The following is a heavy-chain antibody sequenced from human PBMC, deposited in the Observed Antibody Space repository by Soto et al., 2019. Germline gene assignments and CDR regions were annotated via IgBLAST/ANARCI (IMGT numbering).Heavy chain of an antibody. CDR3: ARQDDDILTGPPYYYYYMDV. V-gene: IGHV3-74*01. J-gene: IGHJ6*03. Sequence: GGSLRLSCAASGFTFSSYLMHWVRQAPGKGLVWVSRINSDGSSTSYADSVKGRFTISRDNAKNTLYLQMNSLRAEDTAVYYCARQDDDILTGPPYYYYYMDVWGKGTTVTVSS. CDR2: INSDGSST. D-gene: IGHD3-9*01. CDR1: GFTFSSYL.